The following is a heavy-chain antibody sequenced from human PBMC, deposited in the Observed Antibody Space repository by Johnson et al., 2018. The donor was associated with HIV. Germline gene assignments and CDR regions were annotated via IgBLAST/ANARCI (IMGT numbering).Heavy chain of an antibody. CDR1: GFTVSSNY. Sequence: VQLVETGGGLIQPGGSLRLSCAASGFTVSSNYMSWVRQAPGKGLAWVSVIYSGGSTYYADSVTGRFTISRDNSKNTLYLQMNSLRAEDTAVYYCARDSPPWGARGDIWGQGTMVTVSS. J-gene: IGHJ3*02. V-gene: IGHV3-53*02. D-gene: IGHD1-26*01. CDR3: ARDSPPWGARGDI. CDR2: IYSGGST.